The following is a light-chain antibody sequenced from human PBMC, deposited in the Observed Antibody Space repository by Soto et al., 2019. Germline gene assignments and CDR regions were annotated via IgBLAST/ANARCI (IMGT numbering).Light chain of an antibody. CDR2: DAS. CDR3: HRYNTYPET. J-gene: IGKJ1*01. CDR1: RSISDW. V-gene: IGKV1-5*01. Sequence: IQVTQSPSTLSASVGDRVTITCRASRSISDWLAWYQQKPGKAPELLIFDASSLKSGVPSRFSGSGAGTEFTLTITGLQPDDFATYYCHRYNTYPETFGQGTKVDIK.